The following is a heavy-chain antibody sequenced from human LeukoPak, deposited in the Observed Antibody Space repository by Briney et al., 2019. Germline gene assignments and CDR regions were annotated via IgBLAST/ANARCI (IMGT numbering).Heavy chain of an antibody. CDR2: ISGTSTYI. D-gene: IGHD3-10*01. Sequence: GGSLRLSCAASGFTFSTHRMHWVRQAPGKGLEWVSSISGTSTYIHYAGSVRGRFTISRDNAKNSLYLQMNSLRAEDTAVYYCARDRGFIGVFYNGIDVWGQGTTVTVSS. J-gene: IGHJ6*02. V-gene: IGHV3-21*01. CDR1: GFTFSTHR. CDR3: ARDRGFIGVFYNGIDV.